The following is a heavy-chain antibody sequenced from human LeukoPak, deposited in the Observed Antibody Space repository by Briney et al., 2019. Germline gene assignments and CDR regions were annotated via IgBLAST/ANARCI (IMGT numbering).Heavy chain of an antibody. CDR3: AGISVTGGDWFDP. Sequence: PSETLSLTCTVSGGSISSYYWSWIRQPAGQGLEWVGRVYSSGYTNYNPSPKSRVTMSIDMSKKEFSLRLTSVTAADTAVYYCAGISVTGGDWFDPWGQGTQVTVSS. J-gene: IGHJ5*02. CDR1: GGSISSYY. V-gene: IGHV4-4*07. D-gene: IGHD6-19*01. CDR2: VYSSGYT.